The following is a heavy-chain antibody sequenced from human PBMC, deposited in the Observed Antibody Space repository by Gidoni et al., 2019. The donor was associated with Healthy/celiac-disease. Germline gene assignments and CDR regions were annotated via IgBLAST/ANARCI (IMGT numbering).Heavy chain of an antibody. Sequence: QITLKESGPTLVKPTQTRTLTCPFSGFSLSTSGVGVGWIRQPPGKALEWLALIYWDDDKRYSPSLKSRLTITKDTSKNQVVLTMTNMDPVDTATYYCAHRQGSSGWHLGSYYFDYWGQGTLVTVSS. CDR2: IYWDDDK. V-gene: IGHV2-5*02. D-gene: IGHD6-19*01. CDR1: GFSLSTSGVG. J-gene: IGHJ4*02. CDR3: AHRQGSSGWHLGSYYFDY.